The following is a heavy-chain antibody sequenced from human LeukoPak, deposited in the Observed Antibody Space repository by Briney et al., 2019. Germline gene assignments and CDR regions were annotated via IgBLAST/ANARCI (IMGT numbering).Heavy chain of an antibody. Sequence: SETLSLTCTVSGGSISSYYWSWIRQPPGKGLEWIGYIYYSGYTNYNPSLKSRVTISVDTSKNQFSLKLSSVTAADTAVYYCARAPDYYDSSGYSNWFDPWGQGTLVTVSS. CDR2: IYYSGYT. J-gene: IGHJ5*02. CDR3: ARAPDYYDSSGYSNWFDP. CDR1: GGSISSYY. V-gene: IGHV4-59*01. D-gene: IGHD3-22*01.